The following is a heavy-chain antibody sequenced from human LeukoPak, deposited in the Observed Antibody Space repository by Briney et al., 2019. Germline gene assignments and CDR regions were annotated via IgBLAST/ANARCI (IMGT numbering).Heavy chain of an antibody. CDR2: INPIFGTA. CDR3: ARDWGMGPSSSWA. V-gene: IGHV1-69*13. Sequence: ASVKVSCKASGGTFSNYAINWVRQAPGQGLEWMGGINPIFGTANYAQKFQGRVTITADESTSTAYMELRSLKSEDTAVYYCARDWGMGPSSSWAWGQGTLVTVSS. D-gene: IGHD6-13*01. J-gene: IGHJ5*02. CDR1: GGTFSNYA.